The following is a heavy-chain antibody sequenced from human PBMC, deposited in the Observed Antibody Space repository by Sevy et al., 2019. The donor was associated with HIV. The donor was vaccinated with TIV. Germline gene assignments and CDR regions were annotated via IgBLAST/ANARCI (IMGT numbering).Heavy chain of an antibody. CDR3: VRAAARMTTVTHFDY. D-gene: IGHD4-17*01. V-gene: IGHV4-30-2*01. J-gene: IGHJ4*02. Sequence: SETLSLTCAVSGGSISSGGYSWNWIRQPPGKGLEWIGYIYHTGNTYYNPSLKSRVTISVDRSNNQFSLKLNSVTAADTAVYYCVRAAARMTTVTHFDYWGQGTLVTVSS. CDR1: GGSISSGGYS. CDR2: IYHTGNT.